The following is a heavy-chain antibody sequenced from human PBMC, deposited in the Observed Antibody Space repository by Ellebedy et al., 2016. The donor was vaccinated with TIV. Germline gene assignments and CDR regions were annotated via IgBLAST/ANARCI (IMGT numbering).Heavy chain of an antibody. Sequence: GESLKISCAVSGFTFSGSAMHWVRQASGKGLEWVGSIRSNANSYETAYAASVRGRFTISRDDSENTAYLQMNRLKIEDTAVYYCSSHPDYGDYVPDYWGQGTLVTVSS. D-gene: IGHD4-17*01. CDR2: IRSNANSYET. CDR1: GFTFSGSA. V-gene: IGHV3-73*01. J-gene: IGHJ4*02. CDR3: SSHPDYGDYVPDY.